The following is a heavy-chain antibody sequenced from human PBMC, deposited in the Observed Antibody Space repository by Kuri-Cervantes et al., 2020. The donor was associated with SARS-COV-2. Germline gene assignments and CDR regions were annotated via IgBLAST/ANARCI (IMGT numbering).Heavy chain of an antibody. Sequence: SETLSLTCTVSGDSITNYYWSWIRQPPGKGLEWIGYVYYTGSTNYKPSLESRVTISVDTSKNQFSLKLNSVTVADTAVYYCARVLDFDHHGFDVWGQGTLVTVSS. D-gene: IGHD3-9*01. J-gene: IGHJ3*01. V-gene: IGHV4-59*01. CDR2: VYYTGST. CDR1: GDSITNYY. CDR3: ARVLDFDHHGFDV.